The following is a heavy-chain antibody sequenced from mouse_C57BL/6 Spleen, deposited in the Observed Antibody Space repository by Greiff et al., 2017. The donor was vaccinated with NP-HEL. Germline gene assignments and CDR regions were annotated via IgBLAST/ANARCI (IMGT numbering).Heavy chain of an antibody. D-gene: IGHD2-2*01. CDR1: GYSFTGYY. CDR2: INPSTGGT. Sequence: VQLKESGPELVKPGASVKISCKASGYSFTGYYMHWVKQSSEKSLEWIGEINPSTGGTSYNQKFKGKATLTVDKSSSTAYMQLKSLTSEDSAVYYCAKGGYGYDDGDYFDYWGQGTTLTVSS. J-gene: IGHJ2*01. V-gene: IGHV1-43*01. CDR3: AKGGYGYDDGDYFDY.